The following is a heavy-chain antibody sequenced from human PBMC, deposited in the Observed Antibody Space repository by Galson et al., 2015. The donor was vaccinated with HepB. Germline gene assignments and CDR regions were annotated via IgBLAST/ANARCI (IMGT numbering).Heavy chain of an antibody. CDR2: ISGTGGST. D-gene: IGHD6-13*01. J-gene: IGHJ4*01. V-gene: IGHV3-23*01. CDR1: GFTFTSYA. CDR3: AKDPLEYSSSWYFDY. Sequence: SLRLSCAASGFTFTSYAMSWVRQAPGKGLEWVSTISGTGGSTYYADSVKGRFTISRDNSKKTLYLQMNSLRAEDTAVYYCAKDPLEYSSSWYFDYWGHGTLVTVSS.